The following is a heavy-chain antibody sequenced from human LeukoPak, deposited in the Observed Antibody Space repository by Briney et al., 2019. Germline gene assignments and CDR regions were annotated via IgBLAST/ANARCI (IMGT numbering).Heavy chain of an antibody. D-gene: IGHD7-27*01. CDR3: ARGVAGDGYYYGMDV. V-gene: IGHV3-30*09. CDR2: ISYDGSTI. J-gene: IGHJ6*01. CDR1: GFTFSNAW. Sequence: GGSLRLSCAASGFTFSNAWMSWVRQAPGGGLQWVTLISYDGSTIHYADSVKGRFAVSRDIAANTVSLQMSGLKEEDSALYYCARGVAGDGYYYGMDVWGQGTTVIVSS.